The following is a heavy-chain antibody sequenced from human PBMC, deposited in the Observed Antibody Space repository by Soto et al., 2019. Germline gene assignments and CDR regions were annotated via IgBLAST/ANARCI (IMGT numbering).Heavy chain of an antibody. J-gene: IGHJ4*02. CDR2: IFYTGGT. Sequence: QVQLQESGPGLVKPSETLSLTCTVSGGSVNSPSYYWSWIRQPPGKELEWIGYIFYTGGTVYNPSLKRRVTISIDTSQNQFALRLRSVTPPDTAIYYCARIVGTPIDYWGQGTLVTVSS. CDR3: ARIVGTPIDY. CDR1: GGSVNSPSYY. V-gene: IGHV4-61*01. D-gene: IGHD1-26*01.